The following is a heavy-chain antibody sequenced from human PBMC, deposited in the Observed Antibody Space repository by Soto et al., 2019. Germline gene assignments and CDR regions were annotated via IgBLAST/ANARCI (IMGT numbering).Heavy chain of an antibody. CDR1: GFTFSNAW. J-gene: IGHJ4*02. CDR3: TSVVVTATTDY. Sequence: PGGSLRLSCAASGFTFSNAWMSWVRQAPGKGLEWVGRIKRKTDGGTKDYAAPVKGRFTISRDDSKNTLYLQMNSLKTEDPAVYYCTSVVVTATTDYWGQGT. V-gene: IGHV3-15*01. D-gene: IGHD2-21*02. CDR2: IKRKTDGGTK.